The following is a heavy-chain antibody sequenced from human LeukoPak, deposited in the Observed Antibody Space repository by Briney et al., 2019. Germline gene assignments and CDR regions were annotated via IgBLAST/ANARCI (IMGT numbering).Heavy chain of an antibody. V-gene: IGHV3-23*01. CDR1: GFTFSSYA. CDR2: ISGSGGST. J-gene: IGHJ4*02. D-gene: IGHD6-19*01. Sequence: GGSLRLSCAASGFTFSSYAMSWVRQAPGKGLEWVSAISGSGGSTYYADSVKGRFTISRDNSKNTLYLQMNGLRAEDTAVYYCAITGGGSYLSDFDYWGQGTLVTVSS. CDR3: AITGGGSYLSDFDY.